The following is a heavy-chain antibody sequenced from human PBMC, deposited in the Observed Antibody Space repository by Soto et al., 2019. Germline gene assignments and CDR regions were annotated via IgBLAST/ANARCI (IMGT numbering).Heavy chain of an antibody. CDR3: ARPLAYYYDSSGPDAFDF. CDR1: GFTFSSYA. Sequence: GGSLRLSCAASGFTFSSYAMHWVRQAPGKGLEWVAVISYDGSNKYYADSVKGRFTISRDNSKNTLYLQMNSLRAEDTAVYYCARPLAYYYDSSGPDAFDFWGQGTMVTVSS. D-gene: IGHD3-22*01. J-gene: IGHJ3*01. CDR2: ISYDGSNK. V-gene: IGHV3-30-3*01.